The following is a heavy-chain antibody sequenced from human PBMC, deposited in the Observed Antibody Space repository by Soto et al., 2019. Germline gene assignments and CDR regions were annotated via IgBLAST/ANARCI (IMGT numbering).Heavy chain of an antibody. CDR1: GGSISSYY. J-gene: IGHJ5*01. CDR2: IYKGATT. CDR3: ARGRYCLTGRCFPNWFDS. Sequence: SETLSLTCTVSGGSISSYYWSWIRQPPGKGLEWIGYIYKGATTYYNPSFESRVAISVDTSKSQFSLNVTSVTAADTAVYFCARGRYCLTGRCFPNWFDSWGQGALVTVSS. V-gene: IGHV4-4*08. D-gene: IGHD7-27*01.